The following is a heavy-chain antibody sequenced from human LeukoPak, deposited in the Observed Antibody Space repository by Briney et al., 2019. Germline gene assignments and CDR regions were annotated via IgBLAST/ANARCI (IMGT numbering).Heavy chain of an antibody. V-gene: IGHV3-7*01. J-gene: IGHJ4*02. CDR3: ARVLGDYNFDY. CDR2: IKQGGSEK. Sequence: TGGSLRLSCAASGFTFSSYWMTWVRQAPGKGLEWVANIKQGGSEKYYVDSVKGRFTISRDNAKNSLYLQMNSLRAEDTAVYYCARVLGDYNFDYWGQGTLVTVSS. CDR1: GFTFSSYW. D-gene: IGHD4-17*01.